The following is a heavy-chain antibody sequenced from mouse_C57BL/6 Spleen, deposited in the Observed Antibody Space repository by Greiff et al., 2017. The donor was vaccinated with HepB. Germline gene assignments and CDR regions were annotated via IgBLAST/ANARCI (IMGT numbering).Heavy chain of an antibody. V-gene: IGHV1-5*01. CDR1: GYTFTSYW. J-gene: IGHJ2*01. Sequence: EVQLQQSGTVLARPGASVKMSCKTSGYTFTSYWMHWVKQRPGQGLEWIGAIYPGNSDTSYNQKFKGKAKLTAVTSASTAYMELSSLTNEDSAVYYCTRGYSNYEVYFDYWGQGTTLTVSS. CDR2: IYPGNSDT. CDR3: TRGYSNYEVYFDY. D-gene: IGHD2-5*01.